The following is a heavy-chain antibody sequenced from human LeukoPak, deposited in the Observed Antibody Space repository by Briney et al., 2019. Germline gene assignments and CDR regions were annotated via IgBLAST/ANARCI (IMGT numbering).Heavy chain of an antibody. V-gene: IGHV1-2*02. D-gene: IGHD2/OR15-2a*01. CDR2: IDPNSGGT. Sequence: ASVTVSCKASGYIFTASYIHWVRQAPGQGRVWMGWIDPNSGGTKYAQTFQGRATMTRDTTINTASIELSSLTSDDTSVYYCAIESMGGRRFLFDQWGQGTQVTVSS. J-gene: IGHJ4*02. CDR1: GYIFTASY. CDR3: AIESMGGRRFLFDQ.